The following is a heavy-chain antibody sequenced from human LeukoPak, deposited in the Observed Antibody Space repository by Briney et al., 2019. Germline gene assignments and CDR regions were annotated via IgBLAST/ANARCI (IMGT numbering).Heavy chain of an antibody. CDR1: GYTFTDYY. CDR2: INSNNGAT. D-gene: IGHD4-17*01. V-gene: IGHV1-2*02. J-gene: IGHJ5*02. Sequence: GASVKVSCKASGYTFTDYYIHWVRQAPGQGLEWMGWINSNNGATNYAQKFQGRVTMTRDTSISTAYMELTRLGSDDTAVYYCARDYGDYPNWFDPWGQGTLVTVSS. CDR3: ARDYGDYPNWFDP.